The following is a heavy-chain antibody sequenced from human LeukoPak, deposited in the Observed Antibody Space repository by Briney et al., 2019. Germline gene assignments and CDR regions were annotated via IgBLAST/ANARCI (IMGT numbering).Heavy chain of an antibody. V-gene: IGHV4-30-2*01. D-gene: IGHD6-6*01. CDR1: GGSISSGGYS. CDR3: ASYSSSARSFDY. J-gene: IGHJ4*02. Sequence: SETLSLTCAVSGGSISSGGYSWSWIRQPPGKGLEWIGYIYHSGSTNYNPSLKSRVTISVDRSKNQFSLKLSSVTAADTAVYYCASYSSSARSFDYWGQGTLVTVSS. CDR2: IYHSGST.